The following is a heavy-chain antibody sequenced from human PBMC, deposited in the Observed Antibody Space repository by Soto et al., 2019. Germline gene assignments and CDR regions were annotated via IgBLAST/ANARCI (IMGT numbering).Heavy chain of an antibody. V-gene: IGHV4-59*01. CDR1: GGSICSYY. CDR3: ARGLYSYGPWQNWFDP. Sequence: SETTSLTCTVSGGSICSYYWSWIRQPPGKGLEWIGYIYYSGSTNYNPSLKSRVTISVDTSKNQFSLKLSSVTAADTAVYYCARGLYSYGPWQNWFDPWGQGTLVTVSS. J-gene: IGHJ5*02. D-gene: IGHD5-18*01. CDR2: IYYSGST.